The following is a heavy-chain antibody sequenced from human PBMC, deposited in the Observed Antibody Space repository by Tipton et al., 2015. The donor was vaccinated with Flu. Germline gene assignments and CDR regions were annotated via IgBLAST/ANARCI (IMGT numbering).Heavy chain of an antibody. J-gene: IGHJ5*01. D-gene: IGHD4-11*01. CDR2: VHRSGNG. Sequence: LRLSCAVSGDSISSDYYWGWIRQPPGKGLEWVANVHRSGNGYYNPSLRSRVTISVDRSKNQFSLKLRSVTAADTAVYFCARRDYSNYVSEPKDWCDSWGRGTLVTVSS. CDR3: ARRDYSNYVSEPKDWCDS. V-gene: IGHV4-38-2*01. CDR1: GDSISSDYY.